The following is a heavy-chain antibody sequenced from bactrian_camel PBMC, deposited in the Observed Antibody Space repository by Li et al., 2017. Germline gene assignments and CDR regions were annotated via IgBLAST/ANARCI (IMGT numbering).Heavy chain of an antibody. V-gene: IGHV3S40*01. CDR3: AAARLCPYGGRWTGSNAY. J-gene: IGHJ4*01. CDR2: IYTLSDGT. CDR1: GSTTSSIT. Sequence: DVQLVESGGGSVQAGGPMRLSCTASGSTTSSITIGWFRQAPGKEREGVAIIYTLSDGTAYADSVRGRFVISQDKDKNTVYLQMNKLKPEDTAMYYCAAARLCPYGGRWTGSNAYWGQGTQVTVS. D-gene: IGHD6*01.